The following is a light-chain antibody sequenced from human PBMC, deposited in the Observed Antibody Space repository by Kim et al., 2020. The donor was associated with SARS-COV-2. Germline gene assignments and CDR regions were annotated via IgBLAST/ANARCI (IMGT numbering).Light chain of an antibody. CDR1: KLGNKY. Sequence: SYELTQPPSVSVSPGQTGSITCSGDKLGNKYVCWYQKKAGQAPVLVIHQNTKRPSGIPERFSGSNSGNTATLTISGTQPIDEADYYCQAWDSNTVGFGGG. V-gene: IGLV3-1*01. J-gene: IGLJ2*01. CDR2: QNT. CDR3: QAWDSNTVG.